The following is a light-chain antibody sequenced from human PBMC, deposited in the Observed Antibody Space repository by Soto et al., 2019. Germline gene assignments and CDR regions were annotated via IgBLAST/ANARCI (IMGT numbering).Light chain of an antibody. V-gene: IGKV1-12*01. J-gene: IGKJ4*01. CDR2: SAT. CDR3: QQGQTVPLT. Sequence: DIQMTQSPSSVSASVGDRVTITCRASQDISHCLAWHQQKPGEAPKLLIYSATTLHSGVPSRFSGSGSGTDFTLTISSLQPEDFATYYCQQGQTVPLTFGGGTKVEIK. CDR1: QDISHC.